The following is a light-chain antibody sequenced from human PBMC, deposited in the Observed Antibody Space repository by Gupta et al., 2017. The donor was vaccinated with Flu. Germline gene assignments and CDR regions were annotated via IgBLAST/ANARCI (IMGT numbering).Light chain of an antibody. CDR3: FSHAGNGNVM. V-gene: IGLV2-8*01. Sequence: SVTISCTGSSSDVGAYNSVSWYHTYPGRAPNLLIYEVTKRPAGVPGRFSGSKSGNTASLTVSGRQAEDEAVYYCFSHAGNGNVMFGGGTKLTVV. CDR1: SSDVGAYNS. J-gene: IGLJ3*02. CDR2: EVT.